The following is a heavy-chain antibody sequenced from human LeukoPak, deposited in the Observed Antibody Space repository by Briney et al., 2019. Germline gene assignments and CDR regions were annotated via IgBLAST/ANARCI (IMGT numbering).Heavy chain of an antibody. CDR1: GGSFSGYY. J-gene: IGHJ3*02. CDR2: INHSGST. Sequence: SETLSLTCAVYGGSFSGYYWSWIRQPPGKGLEWIGEINHSGSTNYNPSLKSRVTISVDTSKNQFSLKLSSVTAADTAIYYCARAGRWEGRPHAFDIWGQGTMVTVSS. V-gene: IGHV4-34*01. CDR3: ARAGRWEGRPHAFDI. D-gene: IGHD1-26*01.